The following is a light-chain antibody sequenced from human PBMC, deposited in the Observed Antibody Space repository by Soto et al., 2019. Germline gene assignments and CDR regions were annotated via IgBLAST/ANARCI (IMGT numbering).Light chain of an antibody. J-gene: IGLJ1*01. CDR2: DVS. V-gene: IGLV2-14*01. CDR3: SSYTSSSTPLV. CDR1: SSDVGGYNY. Sequence: VRTQPASMTGSPALAIAIFCTGTSSDVGGYNYVSWYQQHPGKAPKLMIYDVSNRPSGVSNRFSGSKSGNTASLTVSGLQAEDEADYDCSSYTSSSTPLVFGTGTKVTGL.